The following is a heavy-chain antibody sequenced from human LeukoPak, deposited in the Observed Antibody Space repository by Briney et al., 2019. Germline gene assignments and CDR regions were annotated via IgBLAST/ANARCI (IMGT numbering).Heavy chain of an antibody. CDR1: GGTFSPYA. CDR3: ARVRQGYCGGGRCYICQF. Sequence: GSSVKVSCKASGGTFSPYAISWVPQAPGHGLEWPGGIIPLLGTANYAQKLQGRVTITPDQSTSTAYMELSRLRSDDTARYYCARVRQGYCGGGRCYICQFWGQGTLVTVSS. CDR2: IIPLLGTA. J-gene: IGHJ4*02. D-gene: IGHD2-15*01. V-gene: IGHV1-69*01.